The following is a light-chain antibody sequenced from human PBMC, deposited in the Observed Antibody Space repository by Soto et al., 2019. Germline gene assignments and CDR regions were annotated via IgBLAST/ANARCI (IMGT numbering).Light chain of an antibody. CDR1: QTIRKS. CDR3: QQSYSTPWT. V-gene: IGKV1-39*01. Sequence: DIQMTQSPSSLSASIGDRVTITCRASQTIRKSLNWYQQKAETAPKLLIFGASSLQSGVPSRFSASGSGTEFTLTINSLQPEDFATYHCQQSYSTPWTFGRGTKVDIK. J-gene: IGKJ1*01. CDR2: GAS.